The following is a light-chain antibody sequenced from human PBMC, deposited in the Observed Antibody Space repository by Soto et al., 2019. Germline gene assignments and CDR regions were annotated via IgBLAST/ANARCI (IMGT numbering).Light chain of an antibody. CDR1: SANIGAAYN. Sequence: QSALTHPPSVSWAPGQGVTISCTGSSANIGAAYNVDWYQQLPGTAPKLLIYGNNNRPSGVPARFSGSKSGTSASLAIAGLQAEDEGDYYCQSYDSSLSGYVFGTGTKVTVL. V-gene: IGLV1-40*01. J-gene: IGLJ1*01. CDR3: QSYDSSLSGYV. CDR2: GNN.